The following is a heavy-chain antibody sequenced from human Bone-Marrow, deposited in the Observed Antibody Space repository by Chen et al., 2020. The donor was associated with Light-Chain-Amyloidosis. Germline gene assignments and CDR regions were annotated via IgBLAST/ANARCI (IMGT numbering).Heavy chain of an antibody. CDR1: GYTFPNYW. CDR3: ARRRDGYNFDY. V-gene: IGHV5-51*01. J-gene: IGHJ4*02. CDR2: IYPDDSDA. D-gene: IGHD5-12*01. Sequence: EVQLEQSGPEVIKPGESPKISCKGSGYTFPNYWIGWVRQMPGKGLEWMGVIYPDDSDARYSPSFEGQVTISADKSITTAYLQWRSLKASDTAMYYCARRRDGYNFDYWGQGTLVTVSS.